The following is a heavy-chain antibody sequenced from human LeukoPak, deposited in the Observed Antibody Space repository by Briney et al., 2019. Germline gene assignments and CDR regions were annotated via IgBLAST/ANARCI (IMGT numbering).Heavy chain of an antibody. D-gene: IGHD3-10*01. CDR1: GFTFSSYA. V-gene: IGHV3-30-3*02. J-gene: IGHJ6*02. Sequence: PGGSLRLSCAASGFTFSSYAMHWVRQAPGKGLEWVAVISYDGSNKYYADSVKGRFTISRDSSKNALYLQMNSLRVEDTALYYCSKGRGGVWGQGTTVTVSS. CDR3: SKGRGGV. CDR2: ISYDGSNK.